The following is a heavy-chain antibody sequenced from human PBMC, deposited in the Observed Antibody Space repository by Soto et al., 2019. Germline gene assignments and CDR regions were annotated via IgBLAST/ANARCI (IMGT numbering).Heavy chain of an antibody. V-gene: IGHV1-18*01. CDR3: ARGTNYDFWSGYPPLDMDV. D-gene: IGHD3-3*01. J-gene: IGHJ6*03. Sequence: QVQLVQSGAEVKKPGASVKASCKASGYTFTSYGISWVRQAPGQGLEWMGWISAYNGNTNYAQKLQGRVTMTTDTSTSTAYMELRSLRSDDTAVYYCARGTNYDFWSGYPPLDMDVWGKGTTVTVSS. CDR1: GYTFTSYG. CDR2: ISAYNGNT.